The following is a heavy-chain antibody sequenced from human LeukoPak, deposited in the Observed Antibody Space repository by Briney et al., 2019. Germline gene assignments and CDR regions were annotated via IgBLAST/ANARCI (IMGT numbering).Heavy chain of an antibody. CDR1: GFTLSSNY. V-gene: IGHV3-53*01. J-gene: IGHJ4*02. CDR3: ARVFPCDY. Sequence: TGRTLSLSCAVSGFTLSSNYMSGVRQAPGEGLEWGSVIYSSGSTYYTAPVKGRLTISQDNSKNTLYLQMSTLRPEHTAQYYCARVFPCDYWGQGTLVTVSS. CDR2: IYSSGST.